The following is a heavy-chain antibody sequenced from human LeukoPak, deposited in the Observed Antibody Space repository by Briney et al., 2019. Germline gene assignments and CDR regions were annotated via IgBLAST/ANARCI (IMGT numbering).Heavy chain of an antibody. CDR2: IYYSGST. CDR3: ARPGRAYYYDSSGSRATDAFDI. Sequence: SETLSLTCTVSGGSISSSSYYWGWIRQPPGKGLDWIGSIYYSGSTYYNPSLKSRVTISVDTSKNQFSLKLSSVTAADTAVYYCARPGRAYYYDSSGSRATDAFDIWGQGTMVTVSS. V-gene: IGHV4-39*01. J-gene: IGHJ3*02. CDR1: GGSISSSSYY. D-gene: IGHD3-22*01.